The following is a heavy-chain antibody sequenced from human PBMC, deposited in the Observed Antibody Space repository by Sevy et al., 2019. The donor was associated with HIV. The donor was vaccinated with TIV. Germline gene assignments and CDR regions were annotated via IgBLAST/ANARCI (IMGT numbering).Heavy chain of an antibody. CDR3: AKDIVAMSFFDY. Sequence: GGSLRLSCAASGFTFSSYAMSWVRQAPGKGLEWVSAISGSGGSTYYADSVKGRFTISRDNSKNTLYLQMNSLRAEDTVVYYCAKDIVAMSFFDYWGQGTLVTVSS. CDR2: ISGSGGST. CDR1: GFTFSSYA. J-gene: IGHJ4*02. V-gene: IGHV3-23*01. D-gene: IGHD5-12*01.